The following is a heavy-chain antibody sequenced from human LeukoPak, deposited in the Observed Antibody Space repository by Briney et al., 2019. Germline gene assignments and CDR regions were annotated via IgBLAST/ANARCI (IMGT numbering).Heavy chain of an antibody. CDR1: GYSFTSYW. CDR2: IDPSDSYT. J-gene: IGHJ4*02. CDR3: ARHTSPSIAAGDY. Sequence: GESLMISCKGSGYSFTSYWISWVRQMPGKGLEWMGRIDPSDSYTNYSPSFQGHVTISADKSISTAYLQWSSLKASDTAMYYCARHTSPSIAAGDYWGQGTLVTVSS. V-gene: IGHV5-10-1*01. D-gene: IGHD6-13*01.